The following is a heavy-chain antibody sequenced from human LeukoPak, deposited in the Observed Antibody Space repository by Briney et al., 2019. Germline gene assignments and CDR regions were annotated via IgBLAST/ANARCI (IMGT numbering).Heavy chain of an antibody. D-gene: IGHD5-24*01. J-gene: IGHJ4*02. Sequence: PSETLSLTCAVYGGSFSGYYWSWIRQPPGKGLEWIGEINHSGSTNYNPSLKSRVTISVDTSKNQFSLKLSSVTAADTAVYYCARSDGYKRPFDYWGKGTLVTVSS. CDR3: ARSDGYKRPFDY. V-gene: IGHV4-34*01. CDR2: INHSGST. CDR1: GGSFSGYY.